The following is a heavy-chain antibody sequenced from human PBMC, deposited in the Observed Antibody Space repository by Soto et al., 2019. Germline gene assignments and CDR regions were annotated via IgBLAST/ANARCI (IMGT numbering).Heavy chain of an antibody. CDR2: ISYDGSSK. CDR3: ANDGGSYSVDAFDI. V-gene: IGHV3-30*18. D-gene: IGHD1-26*01. Sequence: GGSLRLSCAASGFSFSNYGMHWVRQAPGKGLEWVAVISYDGSSKYYADSVKGRFTISRDNSRNTLYLQMNSLRAEDTAVYYCANDGGSYSVDAFDIWGQGTMVTVSS. CDR1: GFSFSNYG. J-gene: IGHJ3*02.